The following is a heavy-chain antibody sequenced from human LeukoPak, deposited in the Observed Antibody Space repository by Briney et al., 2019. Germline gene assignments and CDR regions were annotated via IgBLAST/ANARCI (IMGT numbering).Heavy chain of an antibody. CDR2: ISSSSIYI. V-gene: IGHV3-21*01. CDR1: EFTVTSNY. J-gene: IGHJ6*03. Sequence: GDSLRLSCAASEFTVTSNYMSWVRQAPGKGLEWVSSISSSSIYIYYADSVKGRFTISRDNAKNSLFLQMNSLRAEDTAAYYCARSELGYNYYYMDVWGKGTTVTVSS. CDR3: ARSELGYNYYYMDV. D-gene: IGHD7-27*01.